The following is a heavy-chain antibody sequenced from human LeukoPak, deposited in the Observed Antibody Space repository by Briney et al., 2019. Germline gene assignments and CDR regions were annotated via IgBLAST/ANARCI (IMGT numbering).Heavy chain of an antibody. J-gene: IGHJ4*02. CDR3: ARDHPPLRDYCSSTSCYGGLDY. Sequence: GGSLRLSCAASGFTFSSYAMHWVRQAPGKGLEWVAVISYDGSNKYYADSVKGRFTISRDNSKNTLYLQMNSLRAEDTAVYHCARDHPPLRDYCSSTSCYGGLDYWGQGTLVTVSS. CDR2: ISYDGSNK. CDR1: GFTFSSYA. V-gene: IGHV3-30*04. D-gene: IGHD2-2*01.